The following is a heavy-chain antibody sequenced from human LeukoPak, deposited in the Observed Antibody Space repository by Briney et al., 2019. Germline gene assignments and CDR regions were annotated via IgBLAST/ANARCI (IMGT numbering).Heavy chain of an antibody. CDR2: MIPMFAIA. CDR1: GYTFTSYG. CDR3: ARGLHSSSWSGGIYYYYGMDV. D-gene: IGHD6-13*01. V-gene: IGHV1-69*13. Sequence: SVKVSCKASGYTFTSYGISWVRQAPGQGLEWMGGMIPMFAIANYAQKFQGRVTITADESTSTAYMELSSLRSEDTAVYYCARGLHSSSWSGGIYYYYGMDVWGQGTTVTVSS. J-gene: IGHJ6*02.